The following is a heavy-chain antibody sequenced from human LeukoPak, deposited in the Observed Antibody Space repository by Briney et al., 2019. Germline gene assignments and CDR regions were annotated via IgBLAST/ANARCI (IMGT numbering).Heavy chain of an antibody. D-gene: IGHD6-13*01. CDR2: IYHSGST. CDR1: GYSISSGYY. J-gene: IGHJ5*02. V-gene: IGHV4-38-2*02. Sequence: SETLSLTCTVSGYSISSGYYWGWIRQPPGKGLEWIGSIYHSGSTYYNPSLKSRVTISVDKSKNQFSLKLSSVTAADTAVYYCARVSDSSSWYLHRWFDPWGQGTLVTVSS. CDR3: ARVSDSSSWYLHRWFDP.